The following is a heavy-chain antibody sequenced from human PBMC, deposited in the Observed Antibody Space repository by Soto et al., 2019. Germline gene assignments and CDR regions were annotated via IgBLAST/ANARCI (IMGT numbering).Heavy chain of an antibody. V-gene: IGHV3-23*01. CDR1: GFTFSSYA. CDR3: ATLRDIVVVPAEPPWAWTNWFDP. J-gene: IGHJ5*02. CDR2: ISGSGGST. Sequence: GGSLRLSCAASGFTFSSYAMSWVRQAPGKGLEWVSAISGSGGSTYYADSVKGRFTISRDNSKNTLYLQMNSLRAEDTAVYYCATLRDIVVVPAEPPWAWTNWFDPWGQGTLVTVSS. D-gene: IGHD2-2*01.